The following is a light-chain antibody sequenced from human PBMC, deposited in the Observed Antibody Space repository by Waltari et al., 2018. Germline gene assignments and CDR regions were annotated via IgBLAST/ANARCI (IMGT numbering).Light chain of an antibody. CDR1: QGISSF. Sequence: LTQSPATLSLSPGERATLSCRASQGISSFLAWYQQKAGKAPKLLIYAASTLQSGVPSRFSGSGSGTDFTLTISSLQPEDFATYYCQQLNSYPPTFGGGTKVEIK. CDR2: AAS. CDR3: QQLNSYPPT. J-gene: IGKJ4*01. V-gene: IGKV1-9*01.